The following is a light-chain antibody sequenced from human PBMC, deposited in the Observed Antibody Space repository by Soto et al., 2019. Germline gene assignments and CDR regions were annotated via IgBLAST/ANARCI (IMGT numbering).Light chain of an antibody. J-gene: IGKJ3*01. CDR1: ERVHSN. CDR2: YAS. Sequence: EMVMTQSPATLSVSPGERVTLSCRPVERVHSNLPWYQQKPGQGPSLLIYYASTRVTGVPDRFSGSGSGTEFTLTISSLQSEDFGVYYCQHYSNWPPTFGPGTKVEIK. V-gene: IGKV3-15*01. CDR3: QHYSNWPPT.